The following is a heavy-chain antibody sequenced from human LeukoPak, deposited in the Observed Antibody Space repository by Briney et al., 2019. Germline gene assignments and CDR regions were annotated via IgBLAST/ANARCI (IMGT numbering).Heavy chain of an antibody. V-gene: IGHV1-18*01. CDR3: ARSRDPYYDILTGYPDY. D-gene: IGHD3-9*01. CDR1: GYTFTSYG. Sequence: ASVKVSCKASGYTFTSYGISWVRQAPGQGLEWMGWISAYNGNTNYAQKLQGRVTMTTDTSTSTAYMELRSLRSDDTAVYYCARSRDPYYDILTGYPDYWGQGTLVTVSS. CDR2: ISAYNGNT. J-gene: IGHJ4*02.